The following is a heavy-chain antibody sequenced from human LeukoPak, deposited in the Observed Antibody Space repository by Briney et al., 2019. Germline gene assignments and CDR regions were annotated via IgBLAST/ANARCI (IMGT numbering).Heavy chain of an antibody. CDR2: ISYDGSNK. J-gene: IGHJ4*02. V-gene: IGHV3-30*18. CDR3: AKDRGSGHMDY. Sequence: HAGGSLRLSCAASGFSFSSFGMYWVRLAPGKGLEWVAVISYDGSNKYYGDSVKGRFSISRDDSKNTLFLQMNTLRAEDTAVYYCAKDRGSGHMDYWGQGTLVTVSS. CDR1: GFSFSSFG. D-gene: IGHD6-19*01.